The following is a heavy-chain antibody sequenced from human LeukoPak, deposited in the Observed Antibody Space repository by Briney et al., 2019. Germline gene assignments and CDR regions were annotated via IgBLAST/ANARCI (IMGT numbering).Heavy chain of an antibody. CDR3: ARLGIAVAHPNFDY. J-gene: IGHJ4*02. V-gene: IGHV4-39*01. D-gene: IGHD6-19*01. CDR1: GASISSSSYY. CDR2: IYYTGAT. Sequence: SETLSLTCTVSGASISSSSYYWGWIRQRPGKGLEWIGSIYYTGATFYNPSLKSRVTISIDTSKNQFSLKLNSMTAADTAVYYCARLGIAVAHPNFDYWGQGTLVTVSS.